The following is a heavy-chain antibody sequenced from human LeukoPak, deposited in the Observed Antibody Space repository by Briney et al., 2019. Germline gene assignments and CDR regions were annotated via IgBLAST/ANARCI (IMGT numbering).Heavy chain of an antibody. V-gene: IGHV1-18*01. CDR2: ISAYNGNT. J-gene: IGHJ6*02. CDR3: ARGVKLLRFLEWPSTYYYYGMDV. D-gene: IGHD3-3*01. CDR1: GYTFTSYG. Sequence: ASVQVSCKASGYTFTSYGISWVRQAPGQGLEWMGWISAYNGNTNYAQKLQGRVTMTTDTSTSTAYMELRSLRSDDTAVYYCARGVKLLRFLEWPSTYYYYGMDVWGQGTTVTVSS.